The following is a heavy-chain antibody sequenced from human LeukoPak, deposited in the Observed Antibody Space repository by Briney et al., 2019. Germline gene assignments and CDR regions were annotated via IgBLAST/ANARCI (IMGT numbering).Heavy chain of an antibody. CDR2: INPNSGGT. Sequence: GASVKVSCKASGYTFTGYDMHWVRQAPGQRLEGMGWINPNSGGTNYAQKLQGRVTMTTDTSTSTAYMELRSMRSDDTTVYYCARDHLWFGELFSSYYYYYYMDVWGKGTTVTVSS. CDR3: ARDHLWFGELFSSYYYYYYMDV. J-gene: IGHJ6*03. V-gene: IGHV1-2*02. D-gene: IGHD3-10*01. CDR1: GYTFTGYD.